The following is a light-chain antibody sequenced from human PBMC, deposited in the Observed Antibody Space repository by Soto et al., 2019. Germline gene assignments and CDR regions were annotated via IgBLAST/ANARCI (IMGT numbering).Light chain of an antibody. CDR1: SSDVGGYNY. J-gene: IGLJ2*01. CDR3: SSYAGSNNVV. CDR2: EVS. V-gene: IGLV2-8*01. Sequence: QSVLSHPPSASGSPGQSVTISCTGTSSDVGGYNYVSWYQQHPGKAPKLMIYEVSKRPSGVPDRFSGSKSGNTASLTVSGLQPEDDSNYYCSSYAGSNNVVFGGETKVTVL.